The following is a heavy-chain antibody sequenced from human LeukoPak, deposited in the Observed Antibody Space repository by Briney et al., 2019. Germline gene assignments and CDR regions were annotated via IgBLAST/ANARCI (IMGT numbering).Heavy chain of an antibody. Sequence: SETLSLTCAVYGGSFSGYYWCWIRQPPGKGLEWIGEINHSGSTNYNPSLKSRVTISVDTSKNQFSLKLSSVTAADTAVYYCARGFIDARRPSGVCYSTQGVCYYYGMDVWGQGTTVTVSS. CDR1: GGSFSGYY. D-gene: IGHD2-21*02. CDR2: INHSGST. V-gene: IGHV4-34*01. CDR3: ARGFIDARRPSGVCYSTQGVCYYYGMDV. J-gene: IGHJ6*02.